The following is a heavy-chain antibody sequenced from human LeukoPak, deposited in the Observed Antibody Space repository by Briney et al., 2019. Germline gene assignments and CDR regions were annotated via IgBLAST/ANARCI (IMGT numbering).Heavy chain of an antibody. D-gene: IGHD5-24*01. Sequence: NPSETLSLTCAVSGYSISSGYYWGWIRQPPGRGLEWIGSIYHSGSTYYNPSLKSRVTISVDTSKNQFSLKLGSVTAADTAVYYCARWLQLIGYDYWGQGTLVTVSS. CDR1: GYSISSGYY. CDR2: IYHSGST. CDR3: ARWLQLIGYDY. V-gene: IGHV4-38-2*01. J-gene: IGHJ4*02.